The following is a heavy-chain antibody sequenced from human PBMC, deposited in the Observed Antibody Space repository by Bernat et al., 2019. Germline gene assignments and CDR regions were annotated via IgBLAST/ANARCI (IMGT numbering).Heavy chain of an antibody. CDR3: ARSLRCSYGYWYFDL. J-gene: IGHJ2*01. Sequence: EVQLVESGGGLVKPGGSLRLSCAASGFTFSSYSMNWVRQAPGKGLEWVSSISSSSSYIYYADSVKGRFTISRDNAKNSLYLQMNSLRAEDTAVYYCARSLRCSYGYWYFDLWGRGTLVTVSS. CDR1: GFTFSSYS. D-gene: IGHD5-18*01. CDR2: ISSSSSYI. V-gene: IGHV3-21*01.